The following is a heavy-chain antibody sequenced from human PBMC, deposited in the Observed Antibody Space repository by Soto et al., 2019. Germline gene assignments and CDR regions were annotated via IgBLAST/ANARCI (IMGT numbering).Heavy chain of an antibody. Sequence: GGSLRLSCAASGFTFSSYGMHWVRQAPGKGLEWVAVISYDGSNKYYADSVKGRFTISRGNSKNTLYLQMNSLRAEDTAVYYCAKCRGVRGVILGTFDYWGQGTLVTVSS. D-gene: IGHD3-10*01. V-gene: IGHV3-30*18. J-gene: IGHJ4*02. CDR1: GFTFSSYG. CDR3: AKCRGVRGVILGTFDY. CDR2: ISYDGSNK.